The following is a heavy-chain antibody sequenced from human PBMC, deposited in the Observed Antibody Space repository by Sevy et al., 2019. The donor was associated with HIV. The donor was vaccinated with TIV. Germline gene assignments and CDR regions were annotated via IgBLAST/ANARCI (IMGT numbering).Heavy chain of an antibody. CDR1: GASISGGGYY. V-gene: IGHV4-31*03. J-gene: IGHJ4*02. CDR2: INYSGGA. CDR3: SIVEGGFPHYYDSRGVEY. Sequence: SETLSLTCTVSGASISGGGYYWTWIRHHPGKGLEWIGHINYSGGAYYIPSLMSRLTISMDTSNNQFSLRLSSVTAADTAVYYCSIVEGGFPHYYDSRGVEYWGQGTLVTVSS. D-gene: IGHD3-22*01.